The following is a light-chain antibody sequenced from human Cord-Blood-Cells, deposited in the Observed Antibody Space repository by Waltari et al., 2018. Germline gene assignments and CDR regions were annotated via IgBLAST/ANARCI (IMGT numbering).Light chain of an antibody. V-gene: IGLV2-14*01. CDR1: SSDVGRSNY. CDR3: SSYTSSSTYV. CDR2: DVS. Sequence: QSALTQPASVSGSPGQSITISCTATSSDVGRSNYVSWYQQHPGKAPKRMIYDVSNRPSGVSNRFSGSKAGNTASRTISGLQAEDEADYYCSSYTSSSTYVFGTGTKVTVL. J-gene: IGLJ1*01.